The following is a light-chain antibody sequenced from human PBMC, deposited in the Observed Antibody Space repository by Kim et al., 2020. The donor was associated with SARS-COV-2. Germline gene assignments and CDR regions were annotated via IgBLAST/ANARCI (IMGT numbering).Light chain of an antibody. CDR3: SSYTSSSTHYV. CDR1: SSDVGGYNY. Sequence: QSVLTQPASVSVSPGQSITISCTGTSSDVGGYNYVSLYQQHPGKAPTLMIYDVSNRPSGVSNRFSGSKSGNTASLTISGLQAEDEADYYCSSYTSSSTHYVFGTGTKVTVL. V-gene: IGLV2-14*03. J-gene: IGLJ1*01. CDR2: DVS.